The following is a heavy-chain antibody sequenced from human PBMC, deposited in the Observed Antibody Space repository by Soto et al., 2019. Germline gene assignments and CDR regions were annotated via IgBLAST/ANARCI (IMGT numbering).Heavy chain of an antibody. CDR3: ARAEVDY. V-gene: IGHV3-74*01. CDR2: MTSDGRTI. CDR1: GFTFGNYW. J-gene: IGHJ4*02. Sequence: GGPLRLSCAASGFTFGNYWMHWVRQAPGKGPEWVSRMTSDGRTIQYADSVKGRFTVSRDNAKNTMYLQMDSLRAEDTAVYYCARAEVDYWGPGTLVTV.